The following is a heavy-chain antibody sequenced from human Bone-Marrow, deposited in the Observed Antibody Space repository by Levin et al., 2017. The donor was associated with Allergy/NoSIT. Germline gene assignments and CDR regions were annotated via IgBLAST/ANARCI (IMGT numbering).Heavy chain of an antibody. V-gene: IGHV3-7*01. Sequence: GGSLRLSCAASGFTFSSYWMSWVRQAPGKGLEWVANIKRDGSEKYYVDSVKGRFTISRDNAKNSLYLQMNSLRAEDTAVYYCASLQVQNYFYYGMDIWGQGTTVTVSS. CDR2: IKRDGSEK. CDR1: GFTFSSYW. J-gene: IGHJ6*02. D-gene: IGHD1-1*01. CDR3: ASLQVQNYFYYGMDI.